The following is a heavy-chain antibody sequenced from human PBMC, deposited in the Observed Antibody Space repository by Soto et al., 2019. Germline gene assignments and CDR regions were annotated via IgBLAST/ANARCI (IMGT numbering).Heavy chain of an antibody. CDR2: INAGNGYT. Sequence: QVQLVQSGAEVKKPGASVKVSCKASGYTFTSYSIHWVRQAPGQGLEWMGWINAGNGYTKYSQRFQGRVTITTDTSASTAYMELSSLRSEDTAVYYCAWGEERDYWGQGTLVTVSS. J-gene: IGHJ4*02. V-gene: IGHV1-3*01. CDR3: AWGEERDY. CDR1: GYTFTSYS. D-gene: IGHD1-1*01.